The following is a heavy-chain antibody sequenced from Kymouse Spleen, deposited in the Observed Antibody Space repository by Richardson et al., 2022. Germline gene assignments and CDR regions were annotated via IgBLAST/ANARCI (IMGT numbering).Heavy chain of an antibody. V-gene: IGHV4-34*01. CDR1: GGSFSGYY. J-gene: IGHJ5*02. CDR2: INHSGST. CDR3: ARGGGFLEWDWFDP. Sequence: QVQLQQWGAGLLKPSETLSLTCAVYGGSFSGYYWSWIRQPPGKGLEWIGEINHSGSTNYNPSLKSRVTISVDTSKNQFSLKLSSVTAADTAVYYCARGGGFLEWDWFDPWGQGTLVTVSS. D-gene: IGHD3-3*01.